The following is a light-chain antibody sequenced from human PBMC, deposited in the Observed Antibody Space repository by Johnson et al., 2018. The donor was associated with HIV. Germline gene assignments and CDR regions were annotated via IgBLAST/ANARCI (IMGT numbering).Light chain of an antibody. CDR3: GTWDSSLSAPYV. CDR1: SSTIGNND. CDR2: DNH. J-gene: IGLJ1*01. V-gene: IGLV1-51*01. Sequence: QSVLTQPPSVSAAPGQKVTISCSGSSSTIGNNDVSWYQLLPGTAPKLLIYDNHRRTSGIPDRFSGSKSGTSATLGIPGLQTGDEADYYCGTWDSSLSAPYVFGTGTKITVL.